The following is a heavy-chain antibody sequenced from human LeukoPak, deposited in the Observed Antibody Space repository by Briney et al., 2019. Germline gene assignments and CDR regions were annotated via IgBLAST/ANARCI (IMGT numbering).Heavy chain of an antibody. V-gene: IGHV1-2*02. CDR2: INPNTGDT. D-gene: IGHD2-15*01. CDR1: GYTFTGYY. J-gene: IGHJ4*02. Sequence: GASVKVSCKASGYTFTGYYLFWVGQAPGQGLEWTGWINPNTGDTKYGQKVQGRVTLTRDTSIRTTYMELSSLRSDGTAVYYCARDERYCNGDNHYPDLGYWGQGTLVTVSS. CDR3: ARDERYCNGDNHYPDLGY.